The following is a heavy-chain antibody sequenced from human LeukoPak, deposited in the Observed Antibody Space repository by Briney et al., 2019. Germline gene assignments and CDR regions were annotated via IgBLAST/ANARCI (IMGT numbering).Heavy chain of an antibody. Sequence: SETLSLTCTVSGGSISSYYWSWIRQPPGKGLEWIGYMYYTGSTNYNPSLRSRLTISVDTSKNQFSLRLSSVTAADTAVYYCARDGCPTTKSGCVGNWFDPWGQGTLVTVSS. CDR1: GGSISSYY. CDR2: MYYTGST. V-gene: IGHV4-59*01. CDR3: ARDGCPTTKSGCVGNWFDP. D-gene: IGHD1-26*01. J-gene: IGHJ5*02.